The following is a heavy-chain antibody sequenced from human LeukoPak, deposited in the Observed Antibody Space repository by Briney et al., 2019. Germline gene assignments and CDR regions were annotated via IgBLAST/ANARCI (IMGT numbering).Heavy chain of an antibody. Sequence: GGSLRLSCAASGFTVSSNYMSWVRQAPGKGLEWVSVIYSGGSTYYADSVKGRFTISRDNAKNSLYLQMNSLRAEDTAVYYCARHWELHAFDIWGQGTMVTVSS. V-gene: IGHV3-53*01. CDR2: IYSGGST. J-gene: IGHJ3*02. CDR1: GFTVSSNY. CDR3: ARHWELHAFDI. D-gene: IGHD1-26*01.